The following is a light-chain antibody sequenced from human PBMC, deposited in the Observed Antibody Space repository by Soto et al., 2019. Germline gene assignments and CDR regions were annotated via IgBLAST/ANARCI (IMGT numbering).Light chain of an antibody. CDR1: QSISFY. CDR3: QKTYRIPHT. CDR2: AAT. Sequence: DIQMTQSPSSLSASIGDRVTLTCRASQSISFYLNWYQQKPGKAPRLLIYAATTLQSGVPLRFSGEGSGADFTLTVSSLQPEDFATYYCQKTYRIPHTSGHGTKVNSK. J-gene: IGKJ1*01. V-gene: IGKV1-39*01.